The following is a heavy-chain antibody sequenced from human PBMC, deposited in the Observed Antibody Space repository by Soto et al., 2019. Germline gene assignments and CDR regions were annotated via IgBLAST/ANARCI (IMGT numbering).Heavy chain of an antibody. CDR3: AITVILVHYYYYMDV. J-gene: IGHJ6*03. CDR2: IIPILGIA. V-gene: IGHV1-69*02. Sequence: SVKVSCKASGGTFSSYTISWVRQAPGQGLEWMGRIIPILGIANYAQKFQGRVTITADKSTSTAYMELSSLRSEDTAVYYCAITVILVHYYYYMDVWGKGTTVTVSS. CDR1: GGTFSSYT. D-gene: IGHD4-4*01.